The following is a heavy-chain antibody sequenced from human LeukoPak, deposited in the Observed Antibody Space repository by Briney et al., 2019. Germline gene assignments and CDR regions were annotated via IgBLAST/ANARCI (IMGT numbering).Heavy chain of an antibody. D-gene: IGHD3-10*01. CDR2: ISYDGSNK. CDR3: AKRSLLGEYY. V-gene: IGHV3-30*18. CDR1: GFTFSSYG. J-gene: IGHJ4*02. Sequence: GGSLRLSSAASGFTFSSYGMHWVRQAPGKGLEWVAVISYDGSNKYYADSVKGRFTISRDNSKNTLYLQMNSLRAEDTAVYYCAKRSLLGEYYWGQGTLVTVSS.